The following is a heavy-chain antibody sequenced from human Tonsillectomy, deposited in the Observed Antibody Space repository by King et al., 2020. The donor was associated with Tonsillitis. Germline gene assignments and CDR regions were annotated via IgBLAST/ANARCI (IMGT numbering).Heavy chain of an antibody. V-gene: IGHV4-34*01. CDR2: INHSGSS. CDR3: AILRDFHH. CDR1: GGSFSGYY. J-gene: IGHJ1*01. Sequence: VQLPQWGAGLLKPSETLSLPCAVYGGSFSGYYWSWIRQPPGKGLEWIGEINHSGSSNYHPSLKSRVTMSVDTSKNQFSLELSSVTAADTAVYYGAILRDFHHWGQGTLVTVSS.